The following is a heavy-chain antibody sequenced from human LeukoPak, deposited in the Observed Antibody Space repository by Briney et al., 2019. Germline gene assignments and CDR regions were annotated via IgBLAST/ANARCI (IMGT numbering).Heavy chain of an antibody. J-gene: IGHJ3*02. V-gene: IGHV6-1*01. Sequence: SQTLSLTCVISGDSVSTNGVAWNWIRDSPSRGLEWLGRTYYRSKWYNEYALSVRSRIIITPDTSKNQFSLQLTSVTPEDTAVFYCVRGSRSAFDIWGQGTMVTVSS. CDR1: GDSVSTNGVA. CDR2: TYYRSKWYN. CDR3: VRGSRSAFDI.